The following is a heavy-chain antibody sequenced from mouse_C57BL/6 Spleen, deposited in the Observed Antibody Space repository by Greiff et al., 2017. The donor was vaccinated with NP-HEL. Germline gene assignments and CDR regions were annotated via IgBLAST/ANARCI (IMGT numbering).Heavy chain of an antibody. CDR2: IDPSDSYT. Sequence: QVQLQQPGAELVMPGASVKLSCKASGYTFTSYWMHWVKQRPGQGLEWIGEIDPSDSYTNYNQKFKGKSTLTVDKSSSTAYMQLSSLTSEDSAVYYCAYYYGSRAPSYWYFDVWGTGTTVTVSS. J-gene: IGHJ1*03. CDR3: AYYYGSRAPSYWYFDV. D-gene: IGHD1-1*01. CDR1: GYTFTSYW. V-gene: IGHV1-69*01.